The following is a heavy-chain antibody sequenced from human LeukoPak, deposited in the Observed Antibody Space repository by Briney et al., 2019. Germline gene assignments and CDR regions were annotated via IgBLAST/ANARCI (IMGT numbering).Heavy chain of an antibody. CDR2: ISAYNGNT. CDR3: ARDGGIAAAGTRLYYYGMDV. V-gene: IGHV1-18*01. J-gene: IGHJ6*02. D-gene: IGHD6-13*01. CDR1: GYTFTSYG. Sequence: ASVKVSCKASGYTFTSYGISWVRQAPGQGLEWMGWISAYNGNTNYAQKLQGRVTMTTDTSTSTAYMELRSLRSDDTAVYDWARDGGIAAAGTRLYYYGMDVWGQGTTVTVSS.